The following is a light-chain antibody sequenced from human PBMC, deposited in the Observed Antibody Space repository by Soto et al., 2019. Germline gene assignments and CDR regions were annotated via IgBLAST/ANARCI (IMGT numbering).Light chain of an antibody. Sequence: DIQMTQSPSYVSASAGYRVTITCQASQGISRSLAWYQQKPGKAPKLLIYSASSLQSGVPSRFSGSGFGTDFTLTISSLQPEDFATYYCQQADTFPITFGQGTRLEI. CDR2: SAS. CDR1: QGISRS. J-gene: IGKJ5*01. V-gene: IGKV1D-12*01. CDR3: QQADTFPIT.